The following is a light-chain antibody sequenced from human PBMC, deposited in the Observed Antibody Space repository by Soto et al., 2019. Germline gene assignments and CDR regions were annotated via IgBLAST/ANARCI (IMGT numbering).Light chain of an antibody. CDR2: AAS. CDR1: ETLTGKY. CDR3: QQYSSPPQT. Sequence: EIVLTQSPGTLSLSPGXRATLSCRASETLTGKYLAWYQQKAGQAPRLLIFAASNRATGIPDRFSGSGSGTDFTLTISRLEPEDFAVYFCQQYSSPPQTFGQGTKVDIK. V-gene: IGKV3-20*01. J-gene: IGKJ1*01.